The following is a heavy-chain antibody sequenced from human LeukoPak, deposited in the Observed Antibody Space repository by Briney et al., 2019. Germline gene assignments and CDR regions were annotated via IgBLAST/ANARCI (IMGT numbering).Heavy chain of an antibody. CDR2: IIPIFGTA. CDR1: GGTFSSYA. D-gene: IGHD5-12*01. CDR3: ARLPGRYISRPYYMDV. J-gene: IGHJ6*03. V-gene: IGHV1-69*13. Sequence: SVKVSCKASGGTFSSYAISWVRQAPGQGLEWMGGIIPIFGTANYAQKFQGRVTITADESTSTAYMELSSLRSADTAVYYCARLPGRYISRPYYMDVWGKGTTVTVSS.